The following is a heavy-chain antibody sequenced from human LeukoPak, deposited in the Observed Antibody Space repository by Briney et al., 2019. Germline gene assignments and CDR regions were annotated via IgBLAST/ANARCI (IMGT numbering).Heavy chain of an antibody. V-gene: IGHV1-2*02. J-gene: IGHJ4*02. CDR3: ARAPNDFWSGYPDY. Sequence: ASVKVSCKASGYTFTGYYMHWVRQAPGQGLEWMGWINPNSGGTNHAQKFQGRVTMTRDTSISTAYMELSKLRSDDTAVYYCARAPNDFWSGYPDYWGQGTLVTVSS. CDR2: INPNSGGT. CDR1: GYTFTGYY. D-gene: IGHD3-3*01.